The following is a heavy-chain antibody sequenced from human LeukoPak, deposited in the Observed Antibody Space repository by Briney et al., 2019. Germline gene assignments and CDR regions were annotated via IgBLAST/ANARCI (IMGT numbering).Heavy chain of an antibody. CDR3: AKGLYDSSGYYSGDAFDI. V-gene: IGHV3-23*01. CDR1: GFTFSSYA. CDR2: ISGSGGST. Sequence: GGSLRLSWAASGFTFSSYAMSWVRQAPGKGLEWVSAISGSGGSTYYADSVKGRFTISRDNSKNTLYLQMNSLRAEDTAVYYCAKGLYDSSGYYSGDAFDIWGQGTMVTVSS. D-gene: IGHD3-22*01. J-gene: IGHJ3*02.